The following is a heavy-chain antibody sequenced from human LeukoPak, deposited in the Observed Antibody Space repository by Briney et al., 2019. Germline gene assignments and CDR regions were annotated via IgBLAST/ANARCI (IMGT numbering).Heavy chain of an antibody. CDR1: GFTFGDYA. Sequence: GGSLRLSCTASGFTFGDYAMSWVRLAPGKGLEWVGFIRSKAYGGTTEYAASVKGRFTISRDDSKSIAYLQMNSLKTEDTAVYYCTRALGYGSGSYYVYYYYGMDVWGQGTTVTVSS. D-gene: IGHD3-10*01. V-gene: IGHV3-49*04. CDR2: IRSKAYGGTT. J-gene: IGHJ6*02. CDR3: TRALGYGSGSYYVYYYYGMDV.